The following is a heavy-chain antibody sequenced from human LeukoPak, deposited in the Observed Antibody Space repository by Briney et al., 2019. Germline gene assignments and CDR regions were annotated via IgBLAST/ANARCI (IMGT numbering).Heavy chain of an antibody. CDR3: ARGFSGYFNWFDP. CDR1: GFTFSSYW. D-gene: IGHD5-12*01. V-gene: IGHV3-74*01. Sequence: PGGSLRLSCAASGFTFSSYWMHWVRQAPGKGLVWVSRINSDGSSTSYADSVKGRFTISRDNAKNSLYLQMNSLRAEDTAVYYCARGFSGYFNWFDPWGQGTLVTVSS. J-gene: IGHJ5*02. CDR2: INSDGSST.